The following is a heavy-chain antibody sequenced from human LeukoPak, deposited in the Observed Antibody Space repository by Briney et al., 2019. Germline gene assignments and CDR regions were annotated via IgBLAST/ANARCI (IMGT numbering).Heavy chain of an antibody. CDR3: ARGGDILTGSPLYGMDV. V-gene: IGHV1-8*01. CDR1: GYTFTSYD. Sequence: ASVKVSCKASGYTFTSYDINWARQATGQGLEWMGWMNPNSGNTGYAQKFQGRVTMTRNTSISTAYMELSSLRSEDTAVYYCARGGDILTGSPLYGMDVWGQGTTVTVSS. CDR2: MNPNSGNT. D-gene: IGHD3-9*01. J-gene: IGHJ6*02.